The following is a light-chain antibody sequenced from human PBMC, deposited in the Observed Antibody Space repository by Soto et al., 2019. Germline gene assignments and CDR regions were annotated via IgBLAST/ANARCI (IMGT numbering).Light chain of an antibody. CDR3: QHYNAWPLT. J-gene: IGKJ4*01. CDR2: GAS. V-gene: IGKV3-15*01. CDR1: QNVLMH. Sequence: EIVMTQSPATLSVSPGERATLSCRASQNVLMHLAWYQQKRGQAPRLLIYGASTRATAIPARFSVSGYGTEFTLTISSLQSEDVAVYYCQHYNAWPLTFGGGTKVEIK.